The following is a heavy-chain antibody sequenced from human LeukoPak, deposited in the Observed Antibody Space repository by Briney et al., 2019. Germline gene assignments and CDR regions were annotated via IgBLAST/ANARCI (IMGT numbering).Heavy chain of an antibody. CDR1: GYTFTDYF. J-gene: IGHJ4*02. V-gene: IGHV1-2*06. CDR2: IFPNSGGT. D-gene: IGHD3-3*01. Sequence: EASVKVSCKASGYTFTDYFIHCVRQAPGQGLEWMGRIFPNSGGTNYAQNFQGRVTMTRDTSVSTAYMELSRLRSDDTALYYCVRDRSELPFDSWGQGTLVPVSS. CDR3: VRDRSELPFDS.